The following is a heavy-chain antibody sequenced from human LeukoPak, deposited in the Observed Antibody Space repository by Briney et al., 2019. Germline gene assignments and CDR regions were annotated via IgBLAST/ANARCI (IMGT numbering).Heavy chain of an antibody. Sequence: PGGSLRLSCAASGFTFSSYSMNWVRQAPGKGLEWVSSISSSSSYIYYADSVKGRFTISRDNAKNSLYLQMNSLRAEDTAVYYCARDRDGWGSLFDYWGQGTLVTVSS. V-gene: IGHV3-21*01. J-gene: IGHJ4*02. CDR2: ISSSSSYI. CDR3: ARDRDGWGSLFDY. CDR1: GFTFSSYS. D-gene: IGHD5-24*01.